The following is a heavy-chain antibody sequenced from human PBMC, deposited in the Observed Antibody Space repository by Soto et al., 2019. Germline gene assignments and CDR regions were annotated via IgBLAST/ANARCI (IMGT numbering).Heavy chain of an antibody. CDR1: GFTFSNYA. J-gene: IGHJ3*02. Sequence: QVQLVESGGGVVQPGRSLRVSCAASGFTFSNYAMHWVRQAPGKGLEWVAVIWYDGSNQYYAESVKGRFTISRDNSKNTLSLQMNSLRAEEQALYHCARPTSVANAFDIWGHGTMVAVSS. CDR3: ARPTSVANAFDI. CDR2: IWYDGSNQ. V-gene: IGHV3-33*01.